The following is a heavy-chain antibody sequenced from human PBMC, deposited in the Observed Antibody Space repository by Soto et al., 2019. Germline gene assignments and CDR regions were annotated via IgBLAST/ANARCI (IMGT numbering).Heavy chain of an antibody. Sequence: SETLSLTCTVSAFCISNDGYFWTWIRQRPGKGPEWIGYISNSGSSFSNPALRSRLAFSIDTSKNQFSLKLTSMTAADTAIYYCASRVPRRSYLGVFDYWGRGTLVTVS. J-gene: IGHJ4*01. V-gene: IGHV4-31*03. CDR3: ASRVPRRSYLGVFDY. CDR2: ISNSGSS. D-gene: IGHD1-26*01. CDR1: AFCISNDGYF.